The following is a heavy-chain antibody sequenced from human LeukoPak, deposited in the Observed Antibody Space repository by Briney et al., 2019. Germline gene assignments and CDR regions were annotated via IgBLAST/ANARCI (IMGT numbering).Heavy chain of an antibody. V-gene: IGHV3-23*01. CDR3: AKAISSSWYGYFQH. J-gene: IGHJ1*01. CDR1: GFTFSSYA. CDR2: ISGSGGST. D-gene: IGHD6-13*01. Sequence: GGSLRLSCAASGFTFSSYAMSWVRQAPGKGLEWVSAISGSGGSTYYADSVKGRFTISRDNSKNTLYLQMNSLRAEDTAVYYCAKAISSSWYGYFQHWGQGTLVTVSP.